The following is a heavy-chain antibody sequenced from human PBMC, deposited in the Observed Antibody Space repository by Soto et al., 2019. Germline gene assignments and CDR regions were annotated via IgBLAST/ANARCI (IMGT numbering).Heavy chain of an antibody. D-gene: IGHD6-13*01. CDR2: INTNSGGT. CDR3: ARGGVIAAAGLVY. Sequence: ASVKVSCKASGYTFTDYYMHWVRQAPGQGLEWMGWINTNSGGTNYAQKFQGRVTMTRDTSISTAYMELCRRRSDDTAVYYCARGGVIAAAGLVYWGEGTLVTVSS. J-gene: IGHJ4*02. CDR1: GYTFTDYY. V-gene: IGHV1-2*02.